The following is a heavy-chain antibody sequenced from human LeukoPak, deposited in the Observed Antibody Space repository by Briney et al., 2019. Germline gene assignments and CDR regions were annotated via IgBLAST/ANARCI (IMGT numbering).Heavy chain of an antibody. Sequence: GGSLRLSCAASGFTFSTYGMSWVRQAPGKGLEWLSYISGSSSAINYADSVKGRFTISRDNAKNSLFLQMNSLRAEDTAVYYCARRGYYDSSGYYYYEFDYWGQGTLVTVSS. D-gene: IGHD3-22*01. CDR3: ARRGYYDSSGYYYYEFDY. CDR1: GFTFSTYG. V-gene: IGHV3-48*01. J-gene: IGHJ4*02. CDR2: ISGSSSAI.